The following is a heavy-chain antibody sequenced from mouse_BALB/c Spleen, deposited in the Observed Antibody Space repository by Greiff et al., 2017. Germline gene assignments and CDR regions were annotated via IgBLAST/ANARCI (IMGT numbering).Heavy chain of an antibody. Sequence: VKLKESGPGLVAPSQSLSITCTVSGFSLTGYGVNWVRQPPGKGLEWLGMIWGDGSTDYNSALKSRLSISKDNSKSQVFLKMNSLQTDDTARYYCAREGSYYYGSSYETWFAYWGQGTLVTVSA. CDR1: GFSLTGYG. CDR2: IWGDGST. CDR3: AREGSYYYGSSYETWFAY. V-gene: IGHV2-6-7*01. J-gene: IGHJ3*01. D-gene: IGHD1-1*01.